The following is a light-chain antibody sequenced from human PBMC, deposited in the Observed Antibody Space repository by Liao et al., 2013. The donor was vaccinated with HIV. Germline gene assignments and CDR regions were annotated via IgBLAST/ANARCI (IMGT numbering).Light chain of an antibody. CDR2: QDT. CDR3: QAWDSRATVV. CDR1: KLGNNY. J-gene: IGLJ2*01. Sequence: SYDLTQPPSVSVSPGQTARISCSGSKLGNNYASWYQVRPGQSPVLVIYQDTGRPSEIPERFSGSSSGNTATLTITGTQPVDEAEYYCQAWDSRATVVFGGGTKLTVL. V-gene: IGLV3-1*01.